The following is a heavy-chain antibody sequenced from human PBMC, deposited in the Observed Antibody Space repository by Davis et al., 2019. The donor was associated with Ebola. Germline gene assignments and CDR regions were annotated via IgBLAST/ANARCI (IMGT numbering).Heavy chain of an antibody. CDR1: GYSFTSYW. Sequence: GESLKISCKGSGYSFTSYWISWVRQMPGNGLEWMGRIDPSDSYTNYSPSFQGHVTISADRSSSTAYLQWSSLKASDTAMYYCARSGTSSKGAGPGGYCHGGSCYRWFDPWGQGTLVTVSS. J-gene: IGHJ5*02. V-gene: IGHV5-10-1*01. D-gene: IGHD2-15*01. CDR3: ARSGTSSKGAGPGGYCHGGSCYRWFDP. CDR2: IDPSDSYT.